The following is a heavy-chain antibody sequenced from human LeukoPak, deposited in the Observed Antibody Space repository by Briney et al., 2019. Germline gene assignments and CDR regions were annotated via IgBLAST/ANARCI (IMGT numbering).Heavy chain of an antibody. V-gene: IGHV3-53*01. J-gene: IGHJ4*02. D-gene: IGHD6-13*01. CDR3: ARDDRIGGAGTFDY. CDR1: GFTVSNSF. CDR2: IYSGGTT. Sequence: GGSLRLSCAASGFTVSNSFMSWVRQAPGKGLEWVSIIYSGGTTYYVDSVKGRFTISRDNSKNTLYLQMNSLRAEDTAVYYCARDDRIGGAGTFDYWGQGTLVTVSS.